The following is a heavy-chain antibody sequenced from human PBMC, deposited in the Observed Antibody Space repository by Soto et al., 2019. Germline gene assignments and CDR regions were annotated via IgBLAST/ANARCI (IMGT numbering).Heavy chain of an antibody. CDR1: GFTFSSYE. V-gene: IGHV3-48*03. Sequence: PGGSLRLSCAASGFTFSSYEMNWVRQAPGKGLEWVSYISSSGSTIYYADSVKGRFTISRDNAKNSLYLKMNSLRAEDTAVYYCARAHDFWSGYWSAPPAEGMDVWGQGTTVTV. J-gene: IGHJ6*02. D-gene: IGHD3-3*01. CDR2: ISSSGSTI. CDR3: ARAHDFWSGYWSAPPAEGMDV.